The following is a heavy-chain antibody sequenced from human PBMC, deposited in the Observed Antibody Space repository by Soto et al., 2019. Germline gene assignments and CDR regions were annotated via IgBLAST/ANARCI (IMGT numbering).Heavy chain of an antibody. CDR1: GGSFSGYY. J-gene: IGHJ4*02. V-gene: IGHV4-34*01. CDR3: ARGGDYYGSGSYYSYFDY. Sequence: PSETLSLTCAVYGGSFSGYYWSWIRQPPGKGLEWIGEINHSGSTNYNPSLKSRVTISVDTSKNQFSLKLSSVTAADTAVYYCARGGDYYGSGSYYSYFDYWGQGTLVTVSS. D-gene: IGHD3-10*01. CDR2: INHSGST.